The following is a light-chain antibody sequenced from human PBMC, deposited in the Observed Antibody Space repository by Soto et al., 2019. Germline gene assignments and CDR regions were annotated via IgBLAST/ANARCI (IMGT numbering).Light chain of an antibody. V-gene: IGKV1-6*01. Sequence: AIEMTQSPSSLSASVGDRVTITCRASQGIRNDLGWYQQKPGKAPKLLIYAASSLQSGVPSRFSGSGSGTDITLTISSLQPEDFATYYCLQDYNYPRTFGQGTKLEIK. CDR3: LQDYNYPRT. J-gene: IGKJ2*01. CDR2: AAS. CDR1: QGIRND.